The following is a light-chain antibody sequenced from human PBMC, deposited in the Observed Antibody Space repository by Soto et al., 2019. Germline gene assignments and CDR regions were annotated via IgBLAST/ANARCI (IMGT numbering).Light chain of an antibody. J-gene: IGLJ1*01. Sequence: QSVLTQPPSASGTPGQRVTISCSGSSSNIGTNPVNWYQQLPGTAPKLLIYTNYQRPSGVPDRFSGSKSGTSASLAISGLQSEDEADYYCSAWDDSLNGHVFGTGTTVTVL. CDR2: TNY. CDR1: SSNIGTNP. V-gene: IGLV1-44*01. CDR3: SAWDDSLNGHV.